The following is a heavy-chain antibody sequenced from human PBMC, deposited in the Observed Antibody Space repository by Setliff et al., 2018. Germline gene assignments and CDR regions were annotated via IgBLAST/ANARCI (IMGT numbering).Heavy chain of an antibody. V-gene: IGHV4-61*08. CDR2: IYPSGST. Sequence: SETLSLTCTVSGGSISSGDYYWSWIRQPPGKGLEWIGYIYPSGSTNYNPSLKSRVTISVDTSKNQFSLKLSSVTATDTAVYYCARDLGHGGDSDYWGQGILVTVSS. D-gene: IGHD2-21*02. J-gene: IGHJ4*02. CDR3: ARDLGHGGDSDY. CDR1: GGSISSGDYY.